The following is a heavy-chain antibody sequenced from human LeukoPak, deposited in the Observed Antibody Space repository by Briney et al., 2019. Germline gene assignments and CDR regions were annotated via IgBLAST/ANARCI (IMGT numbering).Heavy chain of an antibody. CDR3: ARDTYYDYWSGYYSNNWFDG. D-gene: IGHD3-3*01. CDR2: IIPIFGTE. V-gene: IGHV1-69*05. CDR1: GGTFSSYA. Sequence: AASVKVSCKASGGTFSSYAISWVRQAPGQGLEWMGVIIPIFGTEYYAQKFQGRVTITTDESTSTPYMELSSLRAEDTAGYYCARDTYYDYWSGYYSNNWFDGWGQGTLVTVSS. J-gene: IGHJ5*02.